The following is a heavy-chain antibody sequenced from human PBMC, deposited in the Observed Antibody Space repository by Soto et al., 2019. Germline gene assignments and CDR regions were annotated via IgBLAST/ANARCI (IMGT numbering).Heavy chain of an antibody. CDR3: ARMQGLYSYGYIFDY. CDR1: GFSLSTSGMC. D-gene: IGHD5-18*01. J-gene: IGHJ4*02. Sequence: SGPTLVNPTQTLTLTCTFSGFSLSTSGMCVSWIRQPPGKALEWLALIDWDDDKYYSTSLKTRLTISKDTSKNQVVLTMTNMDPVDTATYYCARMQGLYSYGYIFDYWGQGTLVTVSS. V-gene: IGHV2-70*01. CDR2: IDWDDDK.